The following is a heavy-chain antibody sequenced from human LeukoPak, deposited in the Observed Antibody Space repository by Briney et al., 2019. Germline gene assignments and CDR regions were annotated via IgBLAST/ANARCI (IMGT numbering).Heavy chain of an antibody. D-gene: IGHD6-13*01. Sequence: GGSLRLSCAASGFTFSSYGMHWVRQAPGKGLEWVAVISYDGSNKYYPDSVKGRFTISRDNSKNTLYLQMNSLRAEDTAVYYCARDQDVAAAGTWGSIDYWGQGTLVTVSS. CDR1: GFTFSSYG. CDR2: ISYDGSNK. CDR3: ARDQDVAAAGTWGSIDY. V-gene: IGHV3-30*03. J-gene: IGHJ4*02.